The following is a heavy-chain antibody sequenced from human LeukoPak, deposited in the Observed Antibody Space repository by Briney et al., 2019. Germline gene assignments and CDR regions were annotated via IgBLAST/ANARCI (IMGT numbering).Heavy chain of an antibody. V-gene: IGHV3-53*01. D-gene: IGHD3-16*02. CDR1: GFTVSSNS. CDR2: IYSDNT. J-gene: IGHJ6*03. CDR3: ARDPGSAFGGVIVKVYYYYMDV. Sequence: PGGSLRLSCTVSGFTVSSNSMSWVRQAPGKGLEWVSFIYSDNTHYSDSVKGRFTISRDNSKNTLYLQMNSLRAEDTAVYYCARDPGSAFGGVIVKVYYYYMDVWGKGTTVTVSS.